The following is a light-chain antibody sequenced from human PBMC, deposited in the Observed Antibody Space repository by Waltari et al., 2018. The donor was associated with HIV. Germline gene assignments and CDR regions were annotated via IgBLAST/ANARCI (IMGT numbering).Light chain of an antibody. CDR3: QQYFKMPFT. V-gene: IGKV1-NL1*01. J-gene: IGKJ3*01. CDR2: DTS. Sequence: DIQLTQSPSSLLVSEGQKAVITCRASQPLQNALAWYQHKPGEAPKLLLLDTSRRQSGVSPRFSGGGSGTLYTLSISDLQADDFAVYFCQQYFKMPFTFGPGTKL. CDR1: QPLQNA.